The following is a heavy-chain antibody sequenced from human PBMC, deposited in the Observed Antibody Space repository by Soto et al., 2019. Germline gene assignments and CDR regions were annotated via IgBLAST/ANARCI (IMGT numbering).Heavy chain of an antibody. Sequence: EVQLLESGGGLVQPGGSLRLSCAVSGFTFTNYAMSWVRQAPGKGLEWVSGISGSAESTYYADSVKGRFTISRDNSKNTLYLQMNSLSAEDTALYYCAKEAYYDFWSGSSFDYWGQGTLVIVSS. J-gene: IGHJ4*02. CDR1: GFTFTNYA. V-gene: IGHV3-23*01. CDR3: AKEAYYDFWSGSSFDY. D-gene: IGHD3-3*01. CDR2: ISGSAEST.